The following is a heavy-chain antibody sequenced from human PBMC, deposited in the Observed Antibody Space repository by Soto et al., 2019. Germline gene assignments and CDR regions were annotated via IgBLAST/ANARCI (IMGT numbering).Heavy chain of an antibody. CDR2: IHIPGGRA. D-gene: IGHD1-20*01. J-gene: IGHJ4*02. CDR3: GGHWYNY. V-gene: IGHV3-23*01. Sequence: GGSLRLSCAASGFTFTTSAISWVRQAPGKGLEWISLIHIPGGRATYADSVRGRFTISIDNSENTVFLQMNSLRAEDTAIYYCGGHWYNYWGQGTLVTVSS. CDR1: GFTFTTSA.